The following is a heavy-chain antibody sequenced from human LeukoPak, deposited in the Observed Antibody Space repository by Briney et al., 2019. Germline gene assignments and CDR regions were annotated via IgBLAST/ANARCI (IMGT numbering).Heavy chain of an antibody. CDR1: GGSISSYY. CDR3: AREWEVLGNWFDP. J-gene: IGHJ5*02. Sequence: SETLSLTCTVSGGSISSYYWSWIRQPAGKGPEWIGRIYSSGSTNYNSSLKSRVTMPVDTSRNQFSLDLRFVTAADTAVYYCAREWEVLGNWFDPWGQGTLVTVSS. CDR2: IYSSGST. V-gene: IGHV4-4*07. D-gene: IGHD1-26*01.